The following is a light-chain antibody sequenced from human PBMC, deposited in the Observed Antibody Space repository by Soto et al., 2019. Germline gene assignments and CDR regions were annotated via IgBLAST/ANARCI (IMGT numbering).Light chain of an antibody. CDR2: EVV. CDR3: KSYAGSNTYG. J-gene: IGLJ1*01. Sequence: QSVLTQPPSASGSPGQSVTISCTGTKNDVGFYDFVSWYQHHPGKAPRLIIYEVVQRPSGVPDRFSGSKSGNTASLTVSGLQAADEADYFCKSYAGSNTYGFGSGTKV. V-gene: IGLV2-8*01. CDR1: KNDVGFYDF.